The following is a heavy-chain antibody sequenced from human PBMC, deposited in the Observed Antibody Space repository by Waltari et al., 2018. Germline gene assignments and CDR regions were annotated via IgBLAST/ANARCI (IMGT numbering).Heavy chain of an antibody. CDR3: ARLRRGFFDY. CDR2: ISGSSGST. Sequence: QVQLQESGPGLVKPSETLSLTCAVSGGSISSSNCWSWIRQPPGKGLEWIGYISGSSGSTYYNPSLKSRVTISTDTSKNQFSLKLSSVTAADTAVYYCARLRRGFFDYWGQGVLVTVSS. CDR1: GGSISSSNC. J-gene: IGHJ4*02. D-gene: IGHD3-10*01. V-gene: IGHV4-4*02.